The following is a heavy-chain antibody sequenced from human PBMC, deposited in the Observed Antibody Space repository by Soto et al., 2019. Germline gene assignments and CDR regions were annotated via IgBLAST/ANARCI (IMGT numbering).Heavy chain of an antibody. D-gene: IGHD1-26*01. J-gene: IGHJ6*02. V-gene: IGHV4-34*01. CDR2: INHSGST. CDR1: GGSFSGYY. CDR3: ARVGKLYYYYYYGMDV. Sequence: SETLSLTCAVYGGSFSGYYWSWIRQPPGKGLEWIGEINHSGSTNYNPSLKSRVTISVDTSKNQFSLKLSSVTAADTAVYYCARVGKLYYYYYYGMDVWGQGTTVTVS.